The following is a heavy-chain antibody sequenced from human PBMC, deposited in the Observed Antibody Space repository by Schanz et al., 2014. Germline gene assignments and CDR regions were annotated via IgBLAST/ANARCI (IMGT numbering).Heavy chain of an antibody. CDR3: AKAGSGWSTAGYYY. V-gene: IGHV3-23*04. CDR1: GFTFSSYA. CDR2: ISGSGIST. Sequence: EVQLVESGGGLVQPGGSLRLSCAASGFTFSSYAMSWVRQAPGKGLEWVSAISGSGISTYYADSVKGRFSISRENSKSILYLQMNSLRAEDTAVYYCAKAGSGWSTAGYYYWGQGTLVAVSS. J-gene: IGHJ4*02. D-gene: IGHD6-19*01.